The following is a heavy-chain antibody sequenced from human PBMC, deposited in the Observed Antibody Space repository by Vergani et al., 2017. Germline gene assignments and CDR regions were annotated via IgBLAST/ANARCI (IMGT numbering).Heavy chain of an antibody. D-gene: IGHD7-27*01. CDR2: IYPGDSDV. Sequence: VPLVQSGAEVKKAGESLRISCKTSGYSFPRFCIGWVRQLPGKGLEWIGYIYPGDSDVRYNPSFQHHITISAYSSISTAYLQCRSLKSSDTAMYYCATDPQNWGFDYWGQGTLGTVSS. CDR3: ATDPQNWGFDY. V-gene: IGHV5-51*01. CDR1: GYSFPRFC. J-gene: IGHJ4*02.